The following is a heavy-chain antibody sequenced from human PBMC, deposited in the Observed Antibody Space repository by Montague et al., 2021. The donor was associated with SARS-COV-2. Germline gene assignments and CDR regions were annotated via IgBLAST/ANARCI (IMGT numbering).Heavy chain of an antibody. D-gene: IGHD2-15*01. Sequence: SETLSLTCTVSGDSIRNSDYSWGWVRQPPGKGLEWIGNIYNGGTTFYNPSLKSRVTIFVDTSKNQLSLKLSSVTAADTAVYYCATRTRYPQNDFGFWGQGTLGT. CDR1: GDSIRNSDYS. J-gene: IGHJ4*02. CDR3: ATRTRYPQNDFGF. CDR2: IYNGGTT. V-gene: IGHV4-39*01.